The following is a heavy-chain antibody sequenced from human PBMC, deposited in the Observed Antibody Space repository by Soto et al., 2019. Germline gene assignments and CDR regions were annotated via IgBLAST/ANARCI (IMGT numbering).Heavy chain of an antibody. J-gene: IGHJ4*02. D-gene: IGHD2-15*01. CDR1: GYKFTSSW. Sequence: GESLKISCRTSGYKFTSSWIAWVRQMPGKGLEWMGIIFPSDSDTRYSPSFQGQVTISADRSTSTVFLQWASLKASDTAVYFCARKDKSGYFDYWGQGTLVTVSS. CDR3: ARKDKSGYFDY. CDR2: IFPSDSDT. V-gene: IGHV5-51*01.